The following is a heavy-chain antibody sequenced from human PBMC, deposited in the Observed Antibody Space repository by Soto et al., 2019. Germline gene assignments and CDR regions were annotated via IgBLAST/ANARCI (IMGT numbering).Heavy chain of an antibody. CDR2: TSNSGST. V-gene: IGHV4-31*03. Sequence: QVQLQESGPGLVKPSQTLSLTCTVSGGSITSSGYYWSWIRQHPGEGLEWIGFTSNSGSTSYNPSPKSRVTISVDTSSNQFSLNLKSVTAADTAVYYCARGGGSTKVDYWGQGTLVNVSP. J-gene: IGHJ4*02. CDR1: GGSITSSGYY. CDR3: ARGGGSTKVDY. D-gene: IGHD2-2*01.